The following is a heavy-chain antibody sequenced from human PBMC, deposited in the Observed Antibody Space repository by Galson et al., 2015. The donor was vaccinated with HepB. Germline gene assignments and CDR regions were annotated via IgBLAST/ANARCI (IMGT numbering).Heavy chain of an antibody. D-gene: IGHD3-10*01. CDR3: ARGPFRNYFGSGTFFDF. V-gene: IGHV3-48*02. CDR2: ISGGTSIT. CDR1: GFTPNMYR. Sequence: FLILSGAVCGFTPNMYRMNWVRQAPGEGLEGISYISGGTSITDYADSVKGRFTISRYIAENSLSLRMNSLRDEDTAMYSCARGPFRNYFGSGTFFDFWGQGILVTVSS. J-gene: IGHJ4*02.